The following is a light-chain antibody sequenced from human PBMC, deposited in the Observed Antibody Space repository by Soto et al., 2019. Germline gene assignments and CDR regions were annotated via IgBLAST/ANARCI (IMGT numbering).Light chain of an antibody. V-gene: IGKV3-15*01. CDR2: GAS. J-gene: IGKJ1*01. Sequence: EIVMTQSPATLSVSPGERATLSCRASQSISSNLAWYQQKLGQAPRLLIYGASTRATGIPARFSGSGSGTEFTLTISSLQSEDFAVYYCQRYNDWPLTFGHGTKVEIK. CDR1: QSISSN. CDR3: QRYNDWPLT.